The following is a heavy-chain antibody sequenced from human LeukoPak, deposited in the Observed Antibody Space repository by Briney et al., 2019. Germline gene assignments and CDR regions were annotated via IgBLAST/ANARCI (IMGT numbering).Heavy chain of an antibody. J-gene: IGHJ4*02. V-gene: IGHV3-20*04. Sequence: PGGSLRLSCAASGFDFDEYGMIWVRQGLGKGLEWVSGINWNEDSTGYADSVKGRFTISRDNAKNSLYLQMNSLRAEDTALYYCARGGRGSWGQGTPVTVSS. CDR2: INWNEDST. D-gene: IGHD5-12*01. CDR1: GFDFDEYG. CDR3: ARGGRGS.